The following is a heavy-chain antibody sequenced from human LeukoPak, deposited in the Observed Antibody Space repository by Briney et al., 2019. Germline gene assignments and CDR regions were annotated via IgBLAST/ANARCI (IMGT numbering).Heavy chain of an antibody. CDR3: AATGAVGAWVP. J-gene: IGHJ5*02. CDR1: GYTFTSYY. V-gene: IGHV1-46*01. D-gene: IGHD1-26*01. Sequence: ASVKVSCKASGYTFTSYYMHWVRQAPGQGLEWMGIINPSGGNTNYAQKFQERVTITRDMSTSTAYMELSSLRSEDTAVYYCAATGAVGAWVPWGQGTLVTVSS. CDR2: INPSGGNT.